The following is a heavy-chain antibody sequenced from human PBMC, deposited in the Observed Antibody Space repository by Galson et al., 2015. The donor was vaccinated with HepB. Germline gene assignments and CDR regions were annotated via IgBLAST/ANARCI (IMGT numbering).Heavy chain of an antibody. J-gene: IGHJ6*02. CDR3: ARGANDYYGMDV. CDR2: INHSGIT. Sequence: ETLSLTCSVYGGSFTSYYWSWIRQPPGKGLEWIGEINHSGITNYNPSLKSRVTISVDTSKNQFSLKLSSVTAADTAVYYCARGANDYYGMDVWGQGTTVTVSS. CDR1: GGSFTSYY. V-gene: IGHV4-34*01.